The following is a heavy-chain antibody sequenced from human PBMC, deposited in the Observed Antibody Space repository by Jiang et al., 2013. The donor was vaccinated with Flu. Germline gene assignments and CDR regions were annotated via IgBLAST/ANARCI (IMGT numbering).Heavy chain of an antibody. CDR3: ARYRGGTPAYFDY. Sequence: KPSETLSLTCTVSGGSISGSSYYWTWVRQPPGKGPEWIATIHYSGSTFYKPSLQSRVTISVDTTKNQFFLKLTSVTAADTALYYCARYRGGTPAYFDYWGQGTLVTVSP. CDR2: IHYSGST. CDR1: GGSISGSSYY. D-gene: IGHD2-21*01. V-gene: IGHV4-39*07. J-gene: IGHJ4*02.